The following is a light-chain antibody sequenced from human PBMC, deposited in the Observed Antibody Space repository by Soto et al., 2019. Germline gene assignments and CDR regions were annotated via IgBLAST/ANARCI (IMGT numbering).Light chain of an antibody. CDR3: HQYNSYSWT. J-gene: IGKJ1*01. V-gene: IGKV1-5*01. CDR1: KSVSKW. CDR2: DAS. Sequence: DIQMTQSPSFLSASVGDKVTITCRATKSVSKWLAWYQEKPGNPPRPLIYDASTLESGVPSRFSGSGSGTEFTLPISSLQADDFAIYYCHQYNSYSWTFGQGTKVEMK.